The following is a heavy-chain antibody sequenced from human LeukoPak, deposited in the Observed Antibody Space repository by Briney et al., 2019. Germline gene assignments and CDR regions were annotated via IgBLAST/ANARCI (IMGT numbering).Heavy chain of an antibody. J-gene: IGHJ4*02. D-gene: IGHD2/OR15-2a*01. CDR1: GFTFSDYS. CDR3: ASGYGDSCNPRDY. CDR2: ISSGSTYI. Sequence: GGSLRLSCVASGFTFSDYSMNWVRQAPGKGLEWVSSISSGSTYIYYADSLKGRFTISRDNAKNSLYLQMNSLRAEDTAVYYCASGYGDSCNPRDYWGQGTLVTVSS. V-gene: IGHV3-21*01.